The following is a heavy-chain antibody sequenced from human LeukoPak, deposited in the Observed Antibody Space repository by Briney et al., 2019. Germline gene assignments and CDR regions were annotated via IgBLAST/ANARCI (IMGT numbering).Heavy chain of an antibody. V-gene: IGHV4-59*01. CDR3: ARVTQYSSGWYVGP. J-gene: IGHJ5*02. Sequence: SETLSLTCTVSGGSISSYNWSWIRQPPGKGLEWIGYIYYSGSTNYNPSLKSRVTISVDTSKNQFSLKLSSVTAADTAVYYCARVTQYSSGWYVGPWGQGTLVTVSS. CDR1: GGSISSYN. CDR2: IYYSGST. D-gene: IGHD6-19*01.